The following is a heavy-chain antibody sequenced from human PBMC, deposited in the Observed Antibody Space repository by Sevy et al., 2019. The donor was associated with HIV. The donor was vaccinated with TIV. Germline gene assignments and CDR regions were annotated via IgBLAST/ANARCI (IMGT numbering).Heavy chain of an antibody. Sequence: GGSLRLSCAASGFTFSTYGMHWVRQAPGKGLEWVAFIRFDGTIQYYTDSVKGRLTISRDNSKNTLYGQMNSVRAEETAVYFCAKVLHIVVVPAAIDYYYGMDVWGQGTTVTVSS. D-gene: IGHD2-2*01. J-gene: IGHJ6*02. V-gene: IGHV3-30*02. CDR1: GFTFSTYG. CDR2: IRFDGTIQ. CDR3: AKVLHIVVVPAAIDYYYGMDV.